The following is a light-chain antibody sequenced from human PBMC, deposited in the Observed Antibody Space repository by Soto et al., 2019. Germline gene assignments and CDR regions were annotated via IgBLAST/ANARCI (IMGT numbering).Light chain of an antibody. V-gene: IGKV1-5*01. CDR1: QSISSW. Sequence: DIQMTQSPSTLSASVGDRVPITCRASQSISSWLAWYQQKPGKAPKFLIYDASSLESGVPSRFSGSGSGTEFTLTISSLQPDDFAAYYCRQYNSYWTFGQGTKVDIK. CDR2: DAS. CDR3: RQYNSYWT. J-gene: IGKJ1*01.